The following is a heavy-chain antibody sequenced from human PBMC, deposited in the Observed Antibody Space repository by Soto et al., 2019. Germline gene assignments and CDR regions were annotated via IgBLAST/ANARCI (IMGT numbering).Heavy chain of an antibody. CDR1: GFNSISHS. V-gene: IGHV3-21*01. Sequence: PGGSMRLSCAASGFNSISHSMHWVRQAPGKGLEWVSSISSSGSYIYYADSVKGRFTISKHNAKNSLYLQMNSLRAEDTARYYCARFTIEGQPGAPVHSYYYYGMDVWGQGTTVTVSS. J-gene: IGHJ6*02. CDR3: ARFTIEGQPGAPVHSYYYYGMDV. CDR2: ISSSGSYI. D-gene: IGHD3-10*01.